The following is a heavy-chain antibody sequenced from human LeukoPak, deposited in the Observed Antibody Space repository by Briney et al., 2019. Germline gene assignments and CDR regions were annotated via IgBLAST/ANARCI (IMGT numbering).Heavy chain of an antibody. CDR3: ARAAYCGGDCYLFDY. D-gene: IGHD2-21*02. CDR2: IFYSGST. V-gene: IGHV4-59*08. Sequence: PSETLSLTCTVSGGSISSYYWSWIRQPPGNGLEWIGFIFYSGSTNYNPSVKSRVTISVDTSKNQFSLKLSSLTAAHTAVYYCARAAYCGGDCYLFDYWGQGTLVTVFS. CDR1: GGSISSYY. J-gene: IGHJ4*02.